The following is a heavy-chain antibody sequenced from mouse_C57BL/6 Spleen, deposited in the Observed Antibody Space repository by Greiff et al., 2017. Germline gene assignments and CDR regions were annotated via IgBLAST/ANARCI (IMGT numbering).Heavy chain of an antibody. D-gene: IGHD2-4*01. CDR1: GYTFTSYT. Sequence: QVQLQQSGAELARPGASVKMSCKASGYTFTSYTMHWVKQRPGQGLAWIGYINPSSGYTKYNQKFKDKATLTADKSSSTAYMQLSSLTSEDSAVYDCARYYDYGAAYWGQGTLVTVSA. V-gene: IGHV1-4*01. CDR2: INPSSGYT. CDR3: ARYYDYGAAY. J-gene: IGHJ3*01.